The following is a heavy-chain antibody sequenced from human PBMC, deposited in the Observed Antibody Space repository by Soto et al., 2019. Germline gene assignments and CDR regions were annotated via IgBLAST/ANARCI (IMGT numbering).Heavy chain of an antibody. CDR3: ATDSGWPQSNGAFDI. Sequence: ASVKVSCKASGYTLTELSMHWVRQAPGKGLEWMGGFDPEDGETIYAQKFQGRVTMTEDTSTDTAYMELSSLRSEDTAVYYCATDSGWPQSNGAFDIWGQGTMVTVSS. CDR1: GYTLTELS. J-gene: IGHJ3*02. V-gene: IGHV1-24*01. CDR2: FDPEDGET. D-gene: IGHD6-19*01.